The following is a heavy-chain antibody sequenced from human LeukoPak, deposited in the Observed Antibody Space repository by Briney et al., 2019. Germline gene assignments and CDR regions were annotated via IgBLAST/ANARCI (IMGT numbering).Heavy chain of an antibody. Sequence: VASVKVSCKASGYSFVTSDINWVRQAAGQGLEWMGWMNPLSGNTGYAQKFQGRVTMTRNTSTGTAYMELSSLRSEDTAVYYCVRIYSASPDYCGGDCGWYFDLWGRGTLVTVSS. CDR1: GYSFVTSD. V-gene: IGHV1-8*01. CDR2: MNPLSGNT. CDR3: VRIYSASPDYCGGDCGWYFDL. J-gene: IGHJ2*01. D-gene: IGHD2-21*01.